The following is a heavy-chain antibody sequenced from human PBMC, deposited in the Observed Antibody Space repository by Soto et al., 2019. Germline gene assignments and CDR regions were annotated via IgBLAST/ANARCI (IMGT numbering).Heavy chain of an antibody. Sequence: PGGSPRLSCAASGYTFSSYSMNWVRQAPGKGLEWVSSISSSSSYIYYADSVKGRFTISRDNAKNSLYLQMNSLRAEDTAVYYCARAVTGPIFPGTPAAKLAAFDIWGQGTMVTVSS. CDR2: ISSSSSYI. CDR1: GYTFSSYS. D-gene: IGHD2-2*01. V-gene: IGHV3-21*01. J-gene: IGHJ3*02. CDR3: ARAVTGPIFPGTPAAKLAAFDI.